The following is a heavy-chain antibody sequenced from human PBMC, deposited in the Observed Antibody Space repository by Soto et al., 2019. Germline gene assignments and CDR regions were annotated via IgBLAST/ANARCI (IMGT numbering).Heavy chain of an antibody. V-gene: IGHV3-11*01. D-gene: IGHD4-17*01. CDR3: ARTHDYGGNNPSGY. Sequence: GGSLRLSCAASGFTFGDYYMSWIRQAPGKGLEWVSYISSSGSTIYYADSVKGRFTISRDNAKNSLYLQMNSLRAEDTAVYYCARTHDYGGNNPSGYWGQGTLVTVSS. CDR1: GFTFGDYY. J-gene: IGHJ4*02. CDR2: ISSSGSTI.